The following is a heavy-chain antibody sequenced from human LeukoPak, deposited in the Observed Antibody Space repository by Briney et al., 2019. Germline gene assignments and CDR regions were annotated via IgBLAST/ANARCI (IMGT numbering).Heavy chain of an antibody. D-gene: IGHD6-13*01. V-gene: IGHV1-18*01. CDR1: GYTFTSYG. CDR3: ARDPYSSSWFLNDY. J-gene: IGHJ4*02. CDR2: ISAYNGNT. Sequence: ASVKVSCKASGYTFTSYGISWVRQAPGQGLEWMGWISAYNGNTNYAQKLQGRVTMTTDTSTSTAYMELRSLRSDDTAVYYCARDPYSSSWFLNDYWGQGTLVTVSS.